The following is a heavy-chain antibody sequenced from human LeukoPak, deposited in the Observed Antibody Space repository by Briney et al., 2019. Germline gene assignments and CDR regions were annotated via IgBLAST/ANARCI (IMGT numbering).Heavy chain of an antibody. CDR3: ARAGYYYDSSGYYGSDAFDI. D-gene: IGHD3-22*01. CDR1: GFTFSSYS. J-gene: IGHJ3*02. Sequence: GGSLRLSCAASGFTFSSYSMNWVRQAPGKGLEWVSSISSSSSYIYYADSVKGRFTISRDNAKNSLYLQMNSLRAEDTAVYYCARAGYYYDSSGYYGSDAFDIWGQGTMVTVPS. V-gene: IGHV3-21*01. CDR2: ISSSSSYI.